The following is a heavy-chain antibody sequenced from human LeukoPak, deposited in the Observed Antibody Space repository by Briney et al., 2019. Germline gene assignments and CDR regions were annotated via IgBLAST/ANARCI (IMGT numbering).Heavy chain of an antibody. CDR3: AREGEDDFWSGFDF. V-gene: IGHV3-30*01. J-gene: IGHJ4*02. D-gene: IGHD3-3*01. Sequence: GGSLRLSCAASEFTFSRFAMHWVRQAPGKGLEWVAVISIDGSREHYADSVKGRFTISRDNSKNTVYLQMNSLRPEDTAVYYCAREGEDDFWSGFDFWGQGTLVTVSS. CDR1: EFTFSRFA. CDR2: ISIDGSRE.